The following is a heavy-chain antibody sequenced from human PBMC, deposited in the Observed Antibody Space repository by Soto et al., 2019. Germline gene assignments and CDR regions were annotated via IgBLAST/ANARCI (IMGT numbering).Heavy chain of an antibody. D-gene: IGHD2-2*01. CDR2: INHSGST. CDR3: ARGRGCSSTSCPKPFARKPYYYYYMDV. Sequence: QVQLQQWGAGLLKPSETLSLTCAVYGGSFSGYYWSWIRQPPGKGLEWIGEINHSGSTNYNPSLKSRVTISVDTSKNQFSLKLSSVTAADTAVYYCARGRGCSSTSCPKPFARKPYYYYYMDVWGKGTTVTVSS. CDR1: GGSFSGYY. V-gene: IGHV4-34*01. J-gene: IGHJ6*03.